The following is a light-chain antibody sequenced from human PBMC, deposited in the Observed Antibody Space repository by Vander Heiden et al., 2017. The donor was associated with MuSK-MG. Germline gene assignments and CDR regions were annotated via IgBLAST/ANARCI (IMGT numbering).Light chain of an antibody. Sequence: DIVLTQSPDSLAASLGERTSINCKSSHSLFSPSTKKNYLAWYQKKPGQPPNLLSYWASTRESGVPDRFSGSGSGTDFTLTIDSLQAEDVAIYYCQHYFTTPPAFGQGTRVEIQ. CDR1: HSLFSPSTKKNY. CDR3: QHYFTTPPA. V-gene: IGKV4-1*01. J-gene: IGKJ1*01. CDR2: WAS.